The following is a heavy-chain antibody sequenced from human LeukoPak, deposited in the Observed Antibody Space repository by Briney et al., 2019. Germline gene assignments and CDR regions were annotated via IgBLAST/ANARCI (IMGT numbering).Heavy chain of an antibody. Sequence: GASVKVSCKASGYTFTSYGISWVRQAPGQGLEGMGWINPNSGGTNYAQKFQGRVTMTRNTSISTAYMDLSRLRSDDTAVYYCARDGYYGSGSPIRDAFDIWGQGTMVTVSS. CDR1: GYTFTSYG. J-gene: IGHJ3*02. CDR3: ARDGYYGSGSPIRDAFDI. D-gene: IGHD3-10*01. V-gene: IGHV1-2*02. CDR2: INPNSGGT.